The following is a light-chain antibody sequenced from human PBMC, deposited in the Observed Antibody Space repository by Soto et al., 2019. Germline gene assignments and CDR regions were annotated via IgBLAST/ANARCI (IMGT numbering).Light chain of an antibody. V-gene: IGLV1-47*01. CDR3: AAWDYSLSGCWV. CDR1: SSNIGRNY. J-gene: IGLJ3*02. CDR2: RNN. Sequence: QSVLSQPPSASGTPGQRVTISCSGSSSNIGRNYVYWYQQVPGTAPKLLIFRNNQRPSGVPDRFSGSKSGTSASLAISGLRSEDEADYFCAAWDYSLSGCWVFGGGTQLTVL.